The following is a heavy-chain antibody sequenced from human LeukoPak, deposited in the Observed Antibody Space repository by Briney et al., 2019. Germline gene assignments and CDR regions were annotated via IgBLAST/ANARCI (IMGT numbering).Heavy chain of an antibody. Sequence: GGSLRLSCAASGFTVSGNYMNWVRQAPGKGLEWVSVISGSGGSTYYADSVKGRFTISRDNSKNTLYLQMNSLRAEDTAVYYCAKDQEMATSIDYWGQGTQVTVSS. CDR3: AKDQEMATSIDY. D-gene: IGHD5-24*01. CDR1: GFTVSGNY. CDR2: ISGSGGST. J-gene: IGHJ4*02. V-gene: IGHV3-23*01.